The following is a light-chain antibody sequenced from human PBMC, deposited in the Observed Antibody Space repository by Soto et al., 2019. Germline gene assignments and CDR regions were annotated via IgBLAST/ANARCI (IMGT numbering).Light chain of an antibody. CDR1: SSDVGGYNY. V-gene: IGLV2-14*01. Sequence: QSALTQPASVSGSPGQSITISCTGTSSDVGGYNYVSWYQQHPGKAPKLMIYDVSNRPPGVSNRFSGSKSGNKASLTISGLQAEDEADYYCSSYTSSSTLVVFGGGTKLTVL. J-gene: IGLJ2*01. CDR2: DVS. CDR3: SSYTSSSTLVV.